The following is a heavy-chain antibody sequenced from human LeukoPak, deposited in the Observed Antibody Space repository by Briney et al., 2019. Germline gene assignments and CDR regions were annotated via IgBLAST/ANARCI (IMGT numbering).Heavy chain of an antibody. D-gene: IGHD6-6*01. CDR3: ARGTSSIAAQSYTFDI. Sequence: SETLSLTCAVYGGSFSGYYWSWIRQPPGKGLEWIGEINHSGSTNYNPSLKSRVTISVDTSKNQFSLKLSSVTAEDTAVYYCARGTSSIAAQSYTFDIWGQGTMVTVSS. J-gene: IGHJ3*02. CDR2: INHSGST. CDR1: GGSFSGYY. V-gene: IGHV4-34*01.